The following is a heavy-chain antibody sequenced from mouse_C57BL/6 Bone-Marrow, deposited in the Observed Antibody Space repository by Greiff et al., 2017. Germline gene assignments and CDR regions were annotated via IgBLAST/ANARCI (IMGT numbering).Heavy chain of an antibody. CDR2: IHPNSGST. CDR3: ARGGWLLRFAWFAY. Sequence: QVQLQQPGAELVKPGASVKLSCKASGYTFTSYWMHWVKQRPGQGLEWIGMIHPNSGSTNYNEKFKSKATLTVDKSSSTAYMQLSSLTSEDSAVYYWARGGWLLRFAWFAYWGQGTLVTVSA. D-gene: IGHD2-3*01. CDR1: GYTFTSYW. V-gene: IGHV1-64*01. J-gene: IGHJ3*01.